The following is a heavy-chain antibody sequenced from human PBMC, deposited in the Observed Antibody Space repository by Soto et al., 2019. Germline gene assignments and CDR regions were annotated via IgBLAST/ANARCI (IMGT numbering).Heavy chain of an antibody. CDR1: GGSISPYY. J-gene: IGHJ6*03. D-gene: IGHD6-13*01. CDR2: VYYSGNT. V-gene: IGHV4-59*01. Sequence: PSETLSLTCTVSGGSISPYYWSWIRQPPGKGLEWIGYVYYSGNTNYNPSLESRVTISVDTSRNRFSLNLTSATAADPAVYYCARKGAAASYAHYYMDVWGRGTAVTVSS. CDR3: ARKGAAASYAHYYMDV.